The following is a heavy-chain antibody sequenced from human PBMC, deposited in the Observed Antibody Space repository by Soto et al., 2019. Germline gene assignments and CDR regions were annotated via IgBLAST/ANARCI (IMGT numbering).Heavy chain of an antibody. CDR3: AREGFDHRTDS. V-gene: IGHV4-4*02. CDR1: GGPIDTPNW. J-gene: IGHJ4*02. Sequence: QVQLQESGPGLVKPSETLSLTCAVSGGPIDTPNWWSWYRQPPGKGLEWIAEMYPSGSSNRNPSLKSRVTISLDTSSNHFSLKLTSLTAADTAIYYCAREGFDHRTDSWGQGIPVTVSS. CDR2: MYPSGSS.